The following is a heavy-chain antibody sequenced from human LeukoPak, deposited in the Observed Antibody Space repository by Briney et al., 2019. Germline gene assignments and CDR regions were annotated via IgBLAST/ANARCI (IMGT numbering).Heavy chain of an antibody. CDR1: GFTFTKAW. Sequence: GGSLRLSCAASGFTFTKAWMSWVRQAPGKGLEWVAVISYDGSNKYYADSVKGRFAISRDNSKNTLYLQMNSLRAEDTAVYYCAKAYGYCTTTSCSHEEFDYWGQGTLVTVSS. V-gene: IGHV3-30*18. J-gene: IGHJ4*02. CDR2: ISYDGSNK. D-gene: IGHD2-2*01. CDR3: AKAYGYCTTTSCSHEEFDY.